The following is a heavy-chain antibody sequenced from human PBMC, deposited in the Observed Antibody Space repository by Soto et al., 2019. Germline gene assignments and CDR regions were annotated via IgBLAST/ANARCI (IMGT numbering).Heavy chain of an antibody. CDR1: GGHFDRFA. D-gene: IGHD4-17*01. CDR3: ARGEDDYGDFGSMDV. Sequence: QVQLVQSGAEVKKPGSSVTVSCRASGGHFDRFALSWLRQAHGQGLEWMGGIIPFLSATTYAHKFQGRVTITADESANTLYLELRSLTSDDTAVYYCARGEDDYGDFGSMDVWGQGTSVTVSS. J-gene: IGHJ6*02. CDR2: IIPFLSAT. V-gene: IGHV1-69*01.